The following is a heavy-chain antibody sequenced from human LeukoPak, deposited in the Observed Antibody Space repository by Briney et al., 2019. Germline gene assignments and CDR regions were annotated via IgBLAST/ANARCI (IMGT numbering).Heavy chain of an antibody. CDR2: IYHSGST. CDR3: VISSSWYHFDS. Sequence: SETLTLTCTVSGGSISSSSYYWDWIRQPPGRGLEWIGIIYHSGSTYYNPSLKSRVAISVDTSNNQFSLKLTSVTAADTAVYYCVISSSWYHFDSWGQGTLVTVSS. V-gene: IGHV4-39*01. D-gene: IGHD6-13*01. J-gene: IGHJ4*02. CDR1: GGSISSSSYY.